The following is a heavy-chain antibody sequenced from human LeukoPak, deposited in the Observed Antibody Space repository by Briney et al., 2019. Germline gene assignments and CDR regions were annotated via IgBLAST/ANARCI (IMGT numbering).Heavy chain of an antibody. V-gene: IGHV4-61*02. CDR3: ARPAPDSSGYYYVGNAFDI. CDR1: GYSISSGYY. J-gene: IGHJ3*02. CDR2: IYTSGST. Sequence: PSETLSLTCTVSGYSISSGYYWGWIRQPAGKGLEWIGRIYTSGSTNYNPSLKSRVTISVDTSKNQFSLKLSSVTAADTAVYYCARPAPDSSGYYYVGNAFDIWGQGTMVTVSS. D-gene: IGHD3-22*01.